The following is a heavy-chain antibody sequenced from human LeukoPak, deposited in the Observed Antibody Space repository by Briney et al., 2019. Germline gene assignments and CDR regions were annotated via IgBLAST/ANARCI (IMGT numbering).Heavy chain of an antibody. D-gene: IGHD2-15*01. Sequence: GASVKVSCKASGYTFTSYGISWVRQAPGQGLEWMGWISAYNGNTNYAQKLQGRVTMTTDTSASTAYMELRSLRSDDTAVYYCARDLCSGGSCYALAWFDPWGQGTLVTVSS. CDR1: GYTFTSYG. V-gene: IGHV1-18*04. CDR2: ISAYNGNT. J-gene: IGHJ5*02. CDR3: ARDLCSGGSCYALAWFDP.